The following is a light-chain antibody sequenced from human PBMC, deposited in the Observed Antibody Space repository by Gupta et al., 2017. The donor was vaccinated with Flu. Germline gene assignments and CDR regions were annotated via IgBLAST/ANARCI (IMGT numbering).Light chain of an antibody. CDR3: SSWDDSLNAWV. CDR1: TSNIGNNY. V-gene: IGLV1-47*01. J-gene: IGLJ3*02. Sequence: QSVLTQPPSASGTPGQRVTISCSGTTSNIGNNYVLWYQHLPGTAPKLLIYRHSQRPSGVPDRFAGSKSGTSASLAITGLRSEDEAEYYCSSWDDSLNAWVFGGGTKLTVL. CDR2: RHS.